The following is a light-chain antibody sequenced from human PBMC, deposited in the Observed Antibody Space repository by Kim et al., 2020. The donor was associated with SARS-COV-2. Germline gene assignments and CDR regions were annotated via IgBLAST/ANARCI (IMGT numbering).Light chain of an antibody. CDR2: YAA. CDR3: HQSSSVPWT. J-gene: IGKJ1*01. Sequence: VTPRGTVTSTCRVSRYIGSSLHWYQQKPGQSPKLLIKYAAQPVSGVPSRFSGSGSGTDFTLTINSLEVEDAATYYCHQSSSVPWTFGQETKVDIK. V-gene: IGKV6-21*01. CDR1: RYIGSS.